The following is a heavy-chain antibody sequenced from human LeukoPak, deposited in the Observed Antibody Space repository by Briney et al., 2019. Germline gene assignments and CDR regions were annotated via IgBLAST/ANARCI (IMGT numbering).Heavy chain of an antibody. CDR2: ISSSSSYI. J-gene: IGHJ4*02. Sequence: AGPLRLSCAASGFTFGSYSMNWVRQAPGKGLEWVSSISSSSSYIYYADSVKGRITISRDNAKNSLYLQMNSLRAEDTAVYYCARVTGYISSWSDYCGQGTLVTVSS. V-gene: IGHV3-21*01. D-gene: IGHD6-13*01. CDR1: GFTFGSYS. CDR3: ARVTGYISSWSDY.